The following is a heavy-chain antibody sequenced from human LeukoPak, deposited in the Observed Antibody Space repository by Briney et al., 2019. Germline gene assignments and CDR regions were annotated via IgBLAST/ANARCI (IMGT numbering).Heavy chain of an antibody. J-gene: IGHJ4*02. D-gene: IGHD3-16*01. Sequence: SETLSLTCTVSGGSISNGDHYWSWIRQHPGKGLEWIGHIYYSGSTYYNPSLKSRGIISVETSKNQFSLKLSSVTAADTAAYLCARILLSWRGFDCWGQGNLVTVSS. CDR1: GGSISNGDHY. CDR2: IYYSGST. V-gene: IGHV4-31*03. CDR3: ARILLSWRGFDC.